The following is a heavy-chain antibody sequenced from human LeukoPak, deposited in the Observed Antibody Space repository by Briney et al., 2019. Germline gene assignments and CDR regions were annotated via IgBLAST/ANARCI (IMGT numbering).Heavy chain of an antibody. CDR1: GFTFSSYS. J-gene: IGHJ4*02. Sequence: GGSLRLSCAASGFTFSSYSMHWVRQAPGKGLEWVSSISSSSSYIYYADSVKGRFTISRDNAKNSLYLQMNSLRAEDTAVYYCARVGDGYTSDYWGQGTLVTVSS. CDR3: ARVGDGYTSDY. D-gene: IGHD5-24*01. V-gene: IGHV3-21*01. CDR2: ISSSSSYI.